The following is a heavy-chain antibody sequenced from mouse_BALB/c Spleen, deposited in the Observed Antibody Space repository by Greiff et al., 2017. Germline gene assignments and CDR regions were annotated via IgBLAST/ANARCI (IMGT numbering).Heavy chain of an antibody. D-gene: IGHD1-1*01. Sequence: VQLQQPGAELVKPGASVKLSCKASGYTFTSYWMHWVTQRPGQGLEWIGEINPSNGRTNYNEKFKSKATLTVDKSSSTAYMQLSSLTSEDSAVYYCAREGKFIFDVWGAGTTVTVSS. J-gene: IGHJ1*01. V-gene: IGHV1S81*02. CDR3: AREGKFIFDV. CDR1: GYTFTSYW. CDR2: INPSNGRT.